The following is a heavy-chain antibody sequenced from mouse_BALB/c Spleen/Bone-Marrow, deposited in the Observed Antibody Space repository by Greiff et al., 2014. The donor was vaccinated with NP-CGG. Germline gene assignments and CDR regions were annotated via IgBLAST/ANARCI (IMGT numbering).Heavy chain of an antibody. D-gene: IGHD1-1*01. Sequence: EVKLMESGAELVKPGASVKLSCTASGFNIKDNYIHWVMQRPEQGLEWTGRIDPANGNTKYDAKFKGKATITADKSSNTAYMQLSRLTSEDAAVYFCSRDRYYDSSYAMDDWGQGTSVTVSS. CDR3: SRDRYYDSSYAMDD. CDR2: IDPANGNT. J-gene: IGHJ4*01. CDR1: GFNIKDNY. V-gene: IGHV14-3*02.